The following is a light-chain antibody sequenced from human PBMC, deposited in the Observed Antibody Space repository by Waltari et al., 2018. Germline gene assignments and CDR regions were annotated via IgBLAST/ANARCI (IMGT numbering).Light chain of an antibody. CDR1: TGAVTSSHF. V-gene: IGLV7-46*01. Sequence: QAVVTQEPSLTVPPGGTVTLTCGSTTGAVTSSHFPYWFQQKPGQAPRTLIYDTNNKHSWTPARFSGSLLGGKAALTLSGAQSEDEAEYYCFLLYNDVRVFGGGNKLTVL. J-gene: IGLJ3*02. CDR3: FLLYNDVRV. CDR2: DTN.